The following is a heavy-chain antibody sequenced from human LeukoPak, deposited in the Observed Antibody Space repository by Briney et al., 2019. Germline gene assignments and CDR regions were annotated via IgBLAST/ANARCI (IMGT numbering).Heavy chain of an antibody. D-gene: IGHD4-17*01. CDR2: ISWNSGSI. CDR1: GFTFDDYA. J-gene: IGHJ4*02. Sequence: PGGSLRLSCAASGFTFDDYAMHWVRQAPGKGLEWVSGISWNSGSIGYADSVKGRFTISRDNAKNSLYLQMNSLRAEDTALYYCAKDGYGDSAAKGIFDYWGQGTLVTVSS. CDR3: AKDGYGDSAAKGIFDY. V-gene: IGHV3-9*01.